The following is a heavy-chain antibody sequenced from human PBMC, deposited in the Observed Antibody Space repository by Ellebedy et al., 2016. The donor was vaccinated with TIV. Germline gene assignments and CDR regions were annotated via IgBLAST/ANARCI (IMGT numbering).Heavy chain of an antibody. CDR2: ISSNSAYI. Sequence: GGSLRLXCAASGFSFSSYTMNWVRQAPGKGLEWVSSISSNSAYIFYADSVKGRFTISRDNAKNSLYLQMNSLRAEDTAVYYCARDDFERIVIFGVVTPTWFNPWGQGTLVTVSS. CDR1: GFSFSSYT. CDR3: ARDDFERIVIFGVVTPTWFNP. J-gene: IGHJ5*02. D-gene: IGHD3-3*01. V-gene: IGHV3-21*01.